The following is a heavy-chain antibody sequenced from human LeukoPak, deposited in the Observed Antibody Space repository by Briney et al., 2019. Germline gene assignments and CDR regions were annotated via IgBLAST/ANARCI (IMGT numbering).Heavy chain of an antibody. V-gene: IGHV3-11*01. D-gene: IGHD2-2*01. CDR3: ARDLVVVPAAIDY. CDR2: ISSSGSTI. J-gene: IGHJ4*02. Sequence: GGSLRLSCAASGFTFSDYCMSWIRQAPGKGLEWVSYISSSGSTIYYADSVKGRFTISRDNAKNSLYLQVNSLRAEDTAVYYSARDLVVVPAAIDYWGQGTLVTVSS. CDR1: GFTFSDYC.